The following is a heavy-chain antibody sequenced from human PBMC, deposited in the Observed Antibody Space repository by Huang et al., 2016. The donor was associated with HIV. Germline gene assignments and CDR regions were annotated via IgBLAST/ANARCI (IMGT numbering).Heavy chain of an antibody. CDR1: TFTFGAYW. Sequence: VESGGRSVQPGGSIRLSWVGSTFTFGAYWMSWVRQPPGKGLEWVANIKQDETEKYYVDSVKGRFNISRDNAKKVLFLEMDALRVEDTAIYFCATKTAGMDIWGQGTTVIVSS. CDR3: ATKTAGMDI. V-gene: IGHV3-7*01. J-gene: IGHJ6*02. CDR2: IKQDETEK.